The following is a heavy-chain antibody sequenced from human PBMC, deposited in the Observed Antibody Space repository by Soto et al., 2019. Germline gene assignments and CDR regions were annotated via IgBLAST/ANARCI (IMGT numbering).Heavy chain of an antibody. V-gene: IGHV1-8*01. CDR1: GYTFTSYD. CDR2: MNPNSGNT. CDR3: AGPTGHYYDSSGYNDAFDI. J-gene: IGHJ3*02. Sequence: GASVKVSCKASGYTFTSYDINWVRQATGQGLEWMGWMNPNSGNTGYAQKFQGRVTMTRNTSISTAYMELSSLRSEDTAVYYCAGPTGHYYDSSGYNDAFDIWGQGTMVT. D-gene: IGHD3-22*01.